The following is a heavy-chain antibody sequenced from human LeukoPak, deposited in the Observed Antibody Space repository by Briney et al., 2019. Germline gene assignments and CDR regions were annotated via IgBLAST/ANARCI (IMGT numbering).Heavy chain of an antibody. D-gene: IGHD1-26*01. CDR1: GGSNSSSNYY. V-gene: IGHV4-39*01. J-gene: IGHJ6*02. Sequence: PSETLSLTCTVSGGSNSSSNYYWGWIRQTPGKGLEWIGSIYYSGSTYYNPSLKSRVTVSVDTSKNQFSLKLSSVTAADTAVYYCARHPRNGSYPFYYYGMDVWGQGTTVTVSS. CDR2: IYYSGST. CDR3: ARHPRNGSYPFYYYGMDV.